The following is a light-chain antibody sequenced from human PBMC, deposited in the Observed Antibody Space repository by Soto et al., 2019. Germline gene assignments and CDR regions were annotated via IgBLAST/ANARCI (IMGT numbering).Light chain of an antibody. CDR1: QNVGNNY. V-gene: IGKV3-20*01. CDR2: EAS. J-gene: IGKJ4*01. CDR3: EQYAYSPLT. Sequence: EIVLTQSPGTLSLSPGERATISCRASQNVGNNYLAWFQQTPGQAPRLLIFEASSRATGIPDRISGSGSGTDLTVTINRLEPDDFTVYYCEQYAYSPLTFGGGTKVEFK.